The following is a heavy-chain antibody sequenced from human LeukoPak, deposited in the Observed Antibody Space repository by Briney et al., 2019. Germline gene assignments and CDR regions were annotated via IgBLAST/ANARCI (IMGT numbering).Heavy chain of an antibody. Sequence: GGSLRLSCVASGFTFRHYWMTWVRQAPGRGLEWVANIHKDGSEKYFVAAVRGRFTISRDNAKDSLYLQMSSLRAEDTAVYYCVRGSSGTVVRGVAWAWFDPWGQGTLVTVSS. CDR1: GFTFRHYW. J-gene: IGHJ5*02. D-gene: IGHD3-10*01. V-gene: IGHV3-7*05. CDR3: VRGSSGTVVRGVAWAWFDP. CDR2: IHKDGSEK.